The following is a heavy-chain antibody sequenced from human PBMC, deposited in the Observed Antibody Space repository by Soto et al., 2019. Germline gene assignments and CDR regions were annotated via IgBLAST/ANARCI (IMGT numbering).Heavy chain of an antibody. Sequence: QLQLQESGPGLVKPSETLSLACTVSGGSISSSSYYWGWIRQPPGKGLEWIGSIYYSGSTYYTPSLKSRVTISVDTSKNQFSLNLSSVTAADTAVYYCARDGSGSYFGWFDPWGQGTLVTVSS. D-gene: IGHD3-10*01. J-gene: IGHJ5*02. CDR2: IYYSGST. CDR3: ARDGSGSYFGWFDP. V-gene: IGHV4-39*01. CDR1: GGSISSSSYY.